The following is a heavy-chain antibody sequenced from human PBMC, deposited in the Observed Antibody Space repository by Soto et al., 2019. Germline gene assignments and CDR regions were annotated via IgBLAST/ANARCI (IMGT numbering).Heavy chain of an antibody. CDR2: ISYDGSNK. CDR3: AKDVVVGATTGLGDYYYYYGMDV. CDR1: GFTFSSYG. V-gene: IGHV3-30*18. Sequence: ESGGGVVQLGRSLRLSCAASGFTFSSYGMHWVRQAPGKGLEWVAVISYDGSNKYYADSVKGRFTISRDNSKNTLYLQMNSLRAEDTAVYYCAKDVVVGATTGLGDYYYYYGMDVWGQGTTVTVSS. D-gene: IGHD1-26*01. J-gene: IGHJ6*02.